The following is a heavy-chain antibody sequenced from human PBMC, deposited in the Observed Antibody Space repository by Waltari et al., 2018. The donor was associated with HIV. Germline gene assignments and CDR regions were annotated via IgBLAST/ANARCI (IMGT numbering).Heavy chain of an antibody. Sequence: EVQLVESGGGLVQPGRSLRLSCTTSGFTFGNYAMSWFRQAPGKGLEWVGFIRVKTYDATTEYAASVKGRFTISRDDSESIAYLQMNSLKLEDTAVYYCTRGFHEARLYGHHWGQGTLVTVSS. CDR3: TRGFHEARLYGHH. J-gene: IGHJ5*02. V-gene: IGHV3-49*03. D-gene: IGHD3-10*01. CDR2: IRVKTYDATT. CDR1: GFTFGNYA.